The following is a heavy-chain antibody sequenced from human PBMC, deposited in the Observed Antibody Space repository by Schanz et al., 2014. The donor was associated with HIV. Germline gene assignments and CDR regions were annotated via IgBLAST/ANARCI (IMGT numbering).Heavy chain of an antibody. J-gene: IGHJ4*02. CDR2: ISGSGGST. Sequence: VQLVESGGGLVQPGGSLRLSCAASGFTFSSYAMSWVRQAPGKGLEWVSVISGSGGSTYYADSVKGRFTISRDNSKNTVYLQMNSLRAEDTAVYYCAKGQRGIVRGDIDYWGQGTLVTVSS. V-gene: IGHV3-23*04. D-gene: IGHD3-10*01. CDR1: GFTFSSYA. CDR3: AKGQRGIVRGDIDY.